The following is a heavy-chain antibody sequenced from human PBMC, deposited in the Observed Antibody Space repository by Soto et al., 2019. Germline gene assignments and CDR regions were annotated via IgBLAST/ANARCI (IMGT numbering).Heavy chain of an antibody. CDR1: GGSISSGDYY. CDR2: IYYSGST. D-gene: IGHD1-26*01. J-gene: IGHJ4*01. Sequence: PSETLSLTCTVSGGSISSGDYYWSWIRQPPGKGLEWIGYIYYSGSTYYNPSLKSRVTISVDTSKNQFSLKLSSVTAADTAVYYCAREKVRVGAADYWGHGTLVTVSS. V-gene: IGHV4-30-4*01. CDR3: AREKVRVGAADY.